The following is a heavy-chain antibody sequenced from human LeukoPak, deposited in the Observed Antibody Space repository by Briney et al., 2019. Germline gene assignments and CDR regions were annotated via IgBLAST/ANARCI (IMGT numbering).Heavy chain of an antibody. CDR1: GFTFSNAW. D-gene: IGHD2-21*01. Sequence: GVSLRLSCAASGFTFSNAWMNWVRQAPGKGLEWVGRIKSKAYGGTTDYAAPVKGRFTISRDDSKNTLYLQMNSLKTEDTAVYYCTTDYGSSISSYYYYGMDVWGQGTTVIVSS. CDR2: IKSKAYGGTT. V-gene: IGHV3-15*07. J-gene: IGHJ6*02. CDR3: TTDYGSSISSYYYYGMDV.